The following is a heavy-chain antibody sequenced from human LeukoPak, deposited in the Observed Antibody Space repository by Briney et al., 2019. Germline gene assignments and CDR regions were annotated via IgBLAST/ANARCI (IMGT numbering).Heavy chain of an antibody. D-gene: IGHD3-16*01. CDR2: IRGGGAGA. CDR1: ELTFGTFA. J-gene: IGHJ3*01. Sequence: GGSLTLSRAASELTFGTFAMSWVRHAPGKGLEWVLYIRGGGAGALYADSVKGRCTVSRDNSRSTLYLQKNSLRVEDTAVDYCAKCAQSYGNDAFDLWGPGTMVTVSS. CDR3: AKCAQSYGNDAFDL. V-gene: IGHV3-23*01.